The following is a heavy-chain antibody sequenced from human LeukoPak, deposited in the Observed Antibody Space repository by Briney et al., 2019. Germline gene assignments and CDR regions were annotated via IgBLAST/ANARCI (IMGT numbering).Heavy chain of an antibody. Sequence: GGSLRLSCAASGFTFDDYAMPWVRQAPGKGLEWVSGISWNSGSIGYADSVKGRFTISRDNAKNSLYLQMNSLRAEDTALYYCARVGSAYSFDYWGQGTLVTVSS. D-gene: IGHD1-26*01. V-gene: IGHV3-9*01. CDR1: GFTFDDYA. J-gene: IGHJ4*02. CDR3: ARVGSAYSFDY. CDR2: ISWNSGSI.